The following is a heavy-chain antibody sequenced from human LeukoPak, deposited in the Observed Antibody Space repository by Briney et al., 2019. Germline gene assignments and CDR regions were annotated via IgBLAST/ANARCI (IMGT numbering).Heavy chain of an antibody. CDR1: GGTFSRSA. V-gene: IGHV1-69*01. CDR3: ARDASIHDSSSYYFLW. J-gene: IGHJ4*02. D-gene: IGHD3-22*01. Sequence: SSVKVSCKASGGTFSRSAVNWVRQAPGQGREWMGGIIPMCRKANYAQKFRGRVTITADESTSTAYMELNSLRSEDTAVYYCARDASIHDSSSYYFLWWGQGTLVTVSS. CDR2: IIPMCRKA.